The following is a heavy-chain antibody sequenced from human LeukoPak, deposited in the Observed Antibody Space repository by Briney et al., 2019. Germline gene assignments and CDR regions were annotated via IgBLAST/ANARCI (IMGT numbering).Heavy chain of an antibody. CDR3: AGSAYDILTGYYPPGAFDI. CDR1: GFTFSSYG. Sequence: GGSLRLSCAASGFTFSSYGMHWVRQAPGKGLEWVAVIWYDGSNKYYADSVKGRFTISRDNSKNPLYLQMNSLRAEDTAVYYCAGSAYDILTGYYPPGAFDIWGQGTMVTVSS. V-gene: IGHV3-33*01. J-gene: IGHJ3*02. D-gene: IGHD3-9*01. CDR2: IWYDGSNK.